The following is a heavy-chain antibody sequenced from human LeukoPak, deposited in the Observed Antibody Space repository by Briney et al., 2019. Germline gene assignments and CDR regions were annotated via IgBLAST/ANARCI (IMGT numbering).Heavy chain of an antibody. D-gene: IGHD6-13*01. Sequence: PGESLKISCRGSGYSFNTYWIGWVRQMPGKGLEWMGIIYAGDSDARYSPSFQGQVTMSVDKSINTAYLQWSSLKASDTAMYYCAGSPVRIAAPGRAFDYWGQGTLVTVSS. J-gene: IGHJ4*02. CDR2: IYAGDSDA. CDR3: AGSPVRIAAPGRAFDY. CDR1: GYSFNTYW. V-gene: IGHV5-51*01.